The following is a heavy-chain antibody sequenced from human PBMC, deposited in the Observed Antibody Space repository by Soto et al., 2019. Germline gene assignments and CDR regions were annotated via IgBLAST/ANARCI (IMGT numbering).Heavy chain of an antibody. CDR3: ARDNYYAFDI. Sequence: GGSLMLSCFASGFTFSDYAMNLVRQAPGKGLEWVSWFGITGKSGDCEDSVKGRFTISRDNARNSVHLQMRSLRDEDPAVYYCARDNYYAFDIWGQGTMVTVSS. V-gene: IGHV3-48*02. J-gene: IGHJ3*02. CDR1: GFTFSDYA. D-gene: IGHD3-10*01. CDR2: FGITGKSG.